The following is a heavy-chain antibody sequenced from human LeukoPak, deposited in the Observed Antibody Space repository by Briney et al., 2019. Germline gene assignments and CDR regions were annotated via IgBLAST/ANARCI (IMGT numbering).Heavy chain of an antibody. J-gene: IGHJ4*02. V-gene: IGHV3-15*01. Sequence: PGGSLRLSWAASGFTFSNAWMSWVRQAPGKGLEWVGRIKSKTDGGTTDYAAPVKARFTISRDDSKSTLYLLMNSLKTEDTAVYYCTTTQTGRYSGYDWDYWGQGTLVTVSS. CDR2: IKSKTDGGTT. D-gene: IGHD5-12*01. CDR1: GFTFSNAW. CDR3: TTTQTGRYSGYDWDY.